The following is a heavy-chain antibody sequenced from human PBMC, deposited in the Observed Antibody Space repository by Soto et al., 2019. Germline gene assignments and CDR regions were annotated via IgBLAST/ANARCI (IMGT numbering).Heavy chain of an antibody. V-gene: IGHV6-1*01. J-gene: IGHJ4*02. CDR1: GDSVSSTSAA. Sequence: SQTLSLTCDISGDSVSSTSAAWNWIRQSPSRGLEWLGRTYYRSKWYDDYAVSVKGRITISPDTSMNQFSLQLSSVTPEDTAVYYCARGGCSAGSCSFYFDYWGQGTLVTVSS. CDR2: TYYRSKWYD. D-gene: IGHD2-15*01. CDR3: ARGGCSAGSCSFYFDY.